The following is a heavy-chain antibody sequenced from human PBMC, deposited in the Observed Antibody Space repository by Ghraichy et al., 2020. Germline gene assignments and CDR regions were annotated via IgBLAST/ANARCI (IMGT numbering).Heavy chain of an antibody. J-gene: IGHJ6*02. CDR3: ARSTANNYYGMDV. CDR2: IYYSGST. D-gene: IGHD5/OR15-5a*01. CDR1: GGSISSYY. V-gene: IGHV4-59*01. Sequence: SQTLSLTCTVSGGSISSYYRSWIRQPPGKGLEWIGYIYYSGSTNYNPSLKSRVTISVDTSKNQFSLKLSSVTAADTAVYYCARSTANNYYGMDVWGQGTTVTVSS.